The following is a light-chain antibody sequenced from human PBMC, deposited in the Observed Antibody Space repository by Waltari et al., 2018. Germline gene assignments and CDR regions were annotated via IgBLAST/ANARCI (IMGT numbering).Light chain of an antibody. CDR1: SSDSGGYNY. CDR3: SSYAGSNNLV. CDR2: DVS. V-gene: IGLV2-8*01. Sequence: QSALTQPPSASGSPGQSVTIPCTGPSSDSGGYNYVFWYQQHPGKAPKLMIYDVSKRPSGVPDRFSGSKSGNTASLTVSGLQAEDEADYYCSSYAGSNNLVFGGGTKLTVL. J-gene: IGLJ3*02.